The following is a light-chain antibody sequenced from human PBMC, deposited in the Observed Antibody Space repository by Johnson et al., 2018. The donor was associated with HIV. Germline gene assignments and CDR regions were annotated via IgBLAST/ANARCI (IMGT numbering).Light chain of an antibody. V-gene: IGLV1-51*01. CDR1: SPNIGNNY. CDR2: DNN. J-gene: IGLJ1*01. CDR3: GTWDSSLNAGV. Sequence: QSVLTQPPSVSAAPGQKVTISCSGSSPNIGNNYVSWYQELPGTALKLLIYDNNKRPSGIPDRFSGSKSGTSATLGITGLQTGDEADYYCGTWDSSLNAGVFGTWTKVTGL.